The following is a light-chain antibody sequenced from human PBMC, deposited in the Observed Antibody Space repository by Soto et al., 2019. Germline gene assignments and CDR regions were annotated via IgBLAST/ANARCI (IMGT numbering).Light chain of an antibody. Sequence: DIHLTQSPSSLSASVGDRVALACRASQSINTNLNWYQQKPGSPPKLLIHTASTLQSGVPSRFSGSGSGTDFTLTITTLQPEDFATYYCQQSYTTPLTFGPGTRLEIK. CDR2: TAS. V-gene: IGKV1-39*01. CDR1: QSINTN. J-gene: IGKJ5*01. CDR3: QQSYTTPLT.